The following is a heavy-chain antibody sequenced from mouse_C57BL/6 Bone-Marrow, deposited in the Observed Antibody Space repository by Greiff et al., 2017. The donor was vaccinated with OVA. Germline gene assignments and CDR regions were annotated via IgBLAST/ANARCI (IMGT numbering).Heavy chain of an antibody. CDR2: IDPSDSYT. J-gene: IGHJ1*03. CDR3: ARDYGSYWYFDV. D-gene: IGHD1-1*01. Sequence: QVQLQQPGAELVMPGASVKLSCKASGYTFTSYWMHWVKQRPGQGLEWIGEIDPSDSYTNYNQKFKGKSTLTVDKSSSTAYMQLSSLTSEDSAVYYCARDYGSYWYFDVWGTGTTVTVSS. CDR1: GYTFTSYW. V-gene: IGHV1-69*01.